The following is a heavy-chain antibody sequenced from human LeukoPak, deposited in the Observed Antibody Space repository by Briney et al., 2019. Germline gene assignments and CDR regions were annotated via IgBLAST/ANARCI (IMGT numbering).Heavy chain of an antibody. CDR3: AREVAPYYDILTGLYYFDY. V-gene: IGHV3-30*04. CDR1: GFTFSSYA. Sequence: GRSLRLSCAASGFTFSSYAMHWVRQAPGKGLEWVAVISYDGSNKYYADSVKGRFTISRDNSKNTLYLQMNSLRAEDTAVYYCAREVAPYYDILTGLYYFDYWGQGTLVTVSS. CDR2: ISYDGSNK. J-gene: IGHJ4*02. D-gene: IGHD3-9*01.